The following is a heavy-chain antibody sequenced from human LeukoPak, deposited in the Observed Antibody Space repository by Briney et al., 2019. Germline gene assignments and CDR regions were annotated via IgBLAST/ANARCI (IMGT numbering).Heavy chain of an antibody. CDR2: IHHSGTT. Sequence: PSEALSLTCIVSGDSINNYYWSWIRQSPGEGLEWIANIHHSGTTNYNPSLGSRVTISIDTSKNQFSLNLSSVTAADTAMYYCASHGVHWYFDLWGRGTLVTVSS. CDR1: GDSINNYY. V-gene: IGHV4-59*08. D-gene: IGHD3-10*01. CDR3: ASHGVHWYFDL. J-gene: IGHJ2*01.